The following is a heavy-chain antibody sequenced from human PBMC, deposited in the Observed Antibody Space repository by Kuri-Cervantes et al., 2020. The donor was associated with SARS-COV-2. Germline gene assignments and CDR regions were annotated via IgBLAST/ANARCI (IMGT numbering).Heavy chain of an antibody. CDR2: ISFDGIDK. D-gene: IGHD2/OR15-2a*01. CDR3: AKEISTTGHRYFYGMDV. J-gene: IGHJ6*02. CDR1: GFTFGKYA. V-gene: IGHV3-30*18. Sequence: LSLTCAASGFTFGKYAVHWLRQAPGKGLEWVAIISFDGIDKYYGDSVKGRFTISRDNSKNTLYLQMNSLRAEDTAVYYCAKEISTTGHRYFYGMDVWGQGTTVTVSS.